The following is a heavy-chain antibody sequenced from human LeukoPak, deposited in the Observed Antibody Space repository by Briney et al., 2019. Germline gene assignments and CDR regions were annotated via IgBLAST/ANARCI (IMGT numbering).Heavy chain of an antibody. V-gene: IGHV1-18*01. J-gene: IGHJ5*02. CDR2: ISACNGNT. CDR3: ARRGSGSYYSVLDL. Sequence: GASVKVSCKASGYTFTSYGISWVRQAPGQGLEWMGWISACNGNTNYAQKLQGRVTMTTDTSTSTAYMELRSLRSDDTAVYYCARRGSGSYYSVLDLWGQGTLVTVSS. CDR1: GYTFTSYG. D-gene: IGHD3-10*01.